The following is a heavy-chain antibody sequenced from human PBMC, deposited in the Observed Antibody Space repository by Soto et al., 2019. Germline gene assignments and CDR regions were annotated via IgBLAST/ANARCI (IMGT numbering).Heavy chain of an antibody. CDR2: ISYDGSNQ. Sequence: QVRLVESGGGVVQPGRSLRLPCSASGLTLKTHGMNWVRQAPGKGPEWVAFISYDGSNQYYGSSVKGRFTISRDNSKNMVFLEVSSLRADDTAVYFCARDLRLRSHILDFWGQGTLVIVSS. V-gene: IGHV3-30*03. CDR3: ARDLRLRSHILDF. CDR1: GLTLKTHG. D-gene: IGHD2-21*02. J-gene: IGHJ4*02.